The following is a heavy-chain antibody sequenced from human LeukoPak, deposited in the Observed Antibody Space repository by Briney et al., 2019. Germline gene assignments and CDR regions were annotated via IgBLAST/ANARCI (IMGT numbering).Heavy chain of an antibody. CDR3: ATQVGDGGYFDY. V-gene: IGHV3-48*03. Sequence: GGSLRLSCAASGFTFSSYEMNWVRQAPGKGLEWVSYISSSGSTIYYADSVKGRFTISRDNAKNSPYLQMNSLRAEDTAVYYCATQVGDGGYFDYWGQGTLVTVSS. D-gene: IGHD1-26*01. CDR1: GFTFSSYE. J-gene: IGHJ4*02. CDR2: ISSSGSTI.